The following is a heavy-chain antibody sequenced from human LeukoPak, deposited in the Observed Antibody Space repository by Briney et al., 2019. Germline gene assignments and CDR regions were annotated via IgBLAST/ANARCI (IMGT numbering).Heavy chain of an antibody. CDR3: ARTHEYSVYSGSFYFDY. Sequence: SVKVSCKASGGTFSSYAISWMRQAPGQGLEWMGGIIPIFGTANYAQKFQGRVTISTDESTSTAYMELSSLRSEDTAVYCCARTHEYSVYSGSFYFDYWGQGTLVTVSS. D-gene: IGHD1-26*01. CDR1: GGTFSSYA. J-gene: IGHJ4*02. V-gene: IGHV1-69*05. CDR2: IIPIFGTA.